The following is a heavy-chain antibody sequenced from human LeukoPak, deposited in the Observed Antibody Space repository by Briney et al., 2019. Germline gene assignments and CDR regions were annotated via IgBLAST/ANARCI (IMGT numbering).Heavy chain of an antibody. V-gene: IGHV3-30*02. CDR2: IRYDGSNK. CDR1: GFTFSSYA. J-gene: IGHJ6*03. D-gene: IGHD1-7*01. CDR3: AKVWLNWNYGPMDV. Sequence: QPGGSLRLSCAASGFTFSSYAMHWVRQAPGKGLEWVAVIRYDGSNKYYADSVKGRFTISRDNSKNTLFLQMNSLRAEDTALYYCAKVWLNWNYGPMDVWGKGTTVTVSS.